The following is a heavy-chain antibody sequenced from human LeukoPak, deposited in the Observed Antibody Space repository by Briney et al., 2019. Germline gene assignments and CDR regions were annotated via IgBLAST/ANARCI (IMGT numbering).Heavy chain of an antibody. D-gene: IGHD6-19*01. Sequence: GGSLRLSCAASGFTFSTYWMNWGRRAPGKALEWVANISQDGRFKYSVASVQGRFTISRDNAQNALYLEMNSLRAEDTAVYYCARILPGAVGDVLDLWGQGTMVTVTS. J-gene: IGHJ3*01. V-gene: IGHV3-7*01. CDR3: ARILPGAVGDVLDL. CDR2: ISQDGRFK. CDR1: GFTFSTYW.